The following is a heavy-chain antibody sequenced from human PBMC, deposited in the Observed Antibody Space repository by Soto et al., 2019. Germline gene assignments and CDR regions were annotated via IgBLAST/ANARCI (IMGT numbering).Heavy chain of an antibody. CDR1: EFTFSTYA. D-gene: IGHD3-10*01. CDR2: ISGSGGTT. V-gene: IGHV3-23*01. J-gene: IGHJ6*03. Sequence: GGSLRLSCAASEFTFSTYAMSWVRQAPGKGLEWVSVISGSGGTTYYADSVKGRYTISRDNSKNTLYLQMNSLRAEDTAVYYCAKEVQPYYYYYMDVWGKGTTVTVSS. CDR3: AKEVQPYYYYYMDV.